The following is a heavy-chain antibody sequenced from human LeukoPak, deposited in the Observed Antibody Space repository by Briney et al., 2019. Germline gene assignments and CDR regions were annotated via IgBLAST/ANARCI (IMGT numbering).Heavy chain of an antibody. V-gene: IGHV1-2*02. J-gene: IGHJ3*02. CDR1: GYTFTGYY. Sequence: GASVKVSCXASGYTFTGYYMHWVRQAPGQGLEWMGWINPNSGGTNSAQKFQGRVTMTRDTSISTAYMELSRLRSDDTAVYYCARARTTGTTDDAFDIWGQGTMVTVSS. CDR2: INPNSGGT. CDR3: ARARTTGTTDDAFDI. D-gene: IGHD1-1*01.